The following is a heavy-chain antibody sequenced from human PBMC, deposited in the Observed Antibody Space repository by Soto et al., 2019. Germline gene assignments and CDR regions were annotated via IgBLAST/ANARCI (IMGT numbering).Heavy chain of an antibody. Sequence: QEQLVQSGGEVKKPGASVRVSCKASGYTFTKYGITWVRQAPGQGLEWMGWIGVYNGKTNYARKLQGRVIMTAGTSASTAYMELRSLRSHDTAVYYCSRARYCTSPSCYNHYYYGTDIWGQGTTVSVSS. D-gene: IGHD2-2*02. J-gene: IGHJ6*02. V-gene: IGHV1-18*04. CDR3: SRARYCTSPSCYNHYYYGTDI. CDR1: GYTFTKYG. CDR2: IGVYNGKT.